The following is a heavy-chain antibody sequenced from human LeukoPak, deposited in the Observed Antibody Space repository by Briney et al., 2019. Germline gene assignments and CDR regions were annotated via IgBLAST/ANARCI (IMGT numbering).Heavy chain of an antibody. V-gene: IGHV1-2*02. J-gene: IGHJ4*02. Sequence: ASVKVSCKASGYTFTGYYMHWVRQAPGPGLEGMGWINPNRCGTNYAQTFQRRVTMTRDTSISTAYMELSRLRSDETAVYYCASLGDRVGATTLASDYWGQGTLVTVSS. CDR3: ASLGDRVGATTLASDY. CDR2: INPNRCGT. CDR1: GYTFTGYY. D-gene: IGHD1-26*01.